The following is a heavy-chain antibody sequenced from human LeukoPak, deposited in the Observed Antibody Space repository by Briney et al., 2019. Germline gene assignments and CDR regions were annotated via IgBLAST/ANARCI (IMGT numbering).Heavy chain of an antibody. J-gene: IGHJ4*02. D-gene: IGHD3-16*02. CDR1: GGSFSGYY. V-gene: IGHV4-34*01. CDR3: ARGRVGYVWGSYRPSAYYFDY. Sequence: PSETLSLTCAVYGGSFSGYYWSWIRQPPGKGLEWIGEINHSGSTNYNPSLKSRVTISVDTSKNQFSLKLSSVTAADTAVYYCARGRVGYVWGSYRPSAYYFDYWGQGTLVTVSS. CDR2: INHSGST.